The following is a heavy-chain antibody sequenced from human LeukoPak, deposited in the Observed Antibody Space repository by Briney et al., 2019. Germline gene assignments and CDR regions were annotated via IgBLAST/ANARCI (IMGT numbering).Heavy chain of an antibody. V-gene: IGHV1-69*04. Sequence: ASVKVSCKASGGTFSSYAISWVRQAPGQGLEWMGRIIPILGIANYAQKFQGRVTITADKSTSTAYMELSSLRSEDTAVYYCARKDGDYYGSGSYYIEGYWGQGTLVTVSS. J-gene: IGHJ4*02. D-gene: IGHD3-10*01. CDR1: GGTFSSYA. CDR3: ARKDGDYYGSGSYYIEGY. CDR2: IIPILGIA.